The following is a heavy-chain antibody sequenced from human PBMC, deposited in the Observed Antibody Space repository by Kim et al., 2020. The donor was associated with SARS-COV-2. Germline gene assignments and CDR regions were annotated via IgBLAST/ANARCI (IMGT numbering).Heavy chain of an antibody. V-gene: IGHV3-23*01. CDR3: AKDWDGDWSKPPGVSY. J-gene: IGHJ4*02. CDR1: GFTFSSYA. Sequence: GGSLRLSCAASGFTFSSYAMSWVRQAPGKGLEWVSAISGSGGSTYYADSVKGRFTISRDNSKNTLYLQMNSLRAEDTAVYYCAKDWDGDWSKPPGVSYWGQGTLVTVSS. D-gene: IGHD3-9*01. CDR2: ISGSGGST.